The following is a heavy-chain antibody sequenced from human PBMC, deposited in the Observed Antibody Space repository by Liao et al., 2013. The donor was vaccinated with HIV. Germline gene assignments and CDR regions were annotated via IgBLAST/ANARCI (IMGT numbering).Heavy chain of an antibody. CDR2: IYYSGST. V-gene: IGHV4-39*07. CDR1: GGSISSGSYY. CDR3: ARGATGRGWDAHGLYYFDY. Sequence: QLQLQESGPGPVKPSETLSLTCTVSGGSISSGSYYWGWIRQPPGKGLEWIGSIYYSGSTYYNPSLKSRVTISVDTSKKQFSLKLSSVTAADTAVYYCARGATGRGWDAHGLYYFDYWGQGTLVTVSS. J-gene: IGHJ4*02. D-gene: IGHD6-19*01.